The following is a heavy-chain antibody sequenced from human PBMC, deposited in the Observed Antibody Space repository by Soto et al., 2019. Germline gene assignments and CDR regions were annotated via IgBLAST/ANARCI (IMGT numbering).Heavy chain of an antibody. CDR3: ARDRIQLSIFDY. D-gene: IGHD5-18*01. CDR1: GGSVSSGSYY. V-gene: IGHV4-61*01. J-gene: IGHJ4*02. CDR2: IYYSGST. Sequence: KPSETLSLTCTVSGGSVSSGSYYWSWIRQPPGKGLEWIGYIYYSGSTNYNPSLKSRVTISVDTSKNQFSLKLSSVTAADTAVYYCARDRIQLSIFDYWGQGTLVTVSS.